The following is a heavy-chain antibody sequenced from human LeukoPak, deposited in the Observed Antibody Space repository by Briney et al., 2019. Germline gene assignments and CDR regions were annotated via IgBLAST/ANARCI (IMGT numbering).Heavy chain of an antibody. J-gene: IGHJ4*02. V-gene: IGHV3-30-3*01. CDR3: ARSVSMWFGELDDH. CDR1: GFTFSNYA. D-gene: IGHD3-10*01. CDR2: ISHDGSHN. Sequence: PPGGSLRLSCAASGFTFSNYAIHWVRQAPGKGLEWVAVISHDGSHNYYADSVKGRFTISRDNAKNTVYLQMTSLRAEDTAVYYCARSVSMWFGELDDHWGQGTPVTVSS.